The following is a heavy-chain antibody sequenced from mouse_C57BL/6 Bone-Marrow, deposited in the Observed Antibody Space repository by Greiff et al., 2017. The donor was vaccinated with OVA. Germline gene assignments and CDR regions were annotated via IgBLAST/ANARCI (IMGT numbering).Heavy chain of an antibody. CDR1: GYSFTGYF. CDR3: ARSDSSGYDYYAMDY. Sequence: EVKLMESGPELVKPGDSVKISCKASGYSFTGYFMNWVMPSHGKSLEWIGRINPYNGDTFYNQKFKGKATLTVDKSSSTAHMALRSLTSEDSAVYYCARSDSSGYDYYAMDYWGQGTSVTVSS. CDR2: INPYNGDT. V-gene: IGHV1-20*01. D-gene: IGHD3-2*02. J-gene: IGHJ4*01.